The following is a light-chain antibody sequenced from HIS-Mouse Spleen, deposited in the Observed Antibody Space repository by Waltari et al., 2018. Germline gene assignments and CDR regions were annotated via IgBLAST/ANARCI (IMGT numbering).Light chain of an antibody. J-gene: IGLJ2*01. Sequence: SYELTQPPSVSVSRGETASITCSGDKLGDKYACWYQRKPGQSPVLVIYQDRKRPSGIPERFSGSNSGNTATLTISGTQAMDEADYYCQAWDSSTVVFGGGTKLTVL. V-gene: IGLV3-1*01. CDR1: KLGDKY. CDR3: QAWDSSTVV. CDR2: QDR.